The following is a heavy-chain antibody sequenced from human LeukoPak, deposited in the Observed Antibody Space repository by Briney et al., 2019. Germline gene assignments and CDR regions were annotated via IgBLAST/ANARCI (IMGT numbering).Heavy chain of an antibody. D-gene: IGHD2-21*01. CDR1: GFTFSTSH. CDR3: ARGLCGADCYDY. CDR2: ISSNSYYI. Sequence: GGSLRLSCAASGFTFSTSHMNWVRQAPGKGPEWVSSISSNSYYIYYADSVKGRFTISRDNAKNSLYLQMNSLRAEDTAVYYCARGLCGADCYDYWGQGTLVTVSS. J-gene: IGHJ4*02. V-gene: IGHV3-21*01.